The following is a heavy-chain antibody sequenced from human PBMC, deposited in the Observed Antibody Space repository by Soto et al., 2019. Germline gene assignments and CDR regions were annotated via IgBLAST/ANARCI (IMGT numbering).Heavy chain of an antibody. D-gene: IGHD1-1*01. J-gene: IGHJ5*02. CDR2: MNPNSGNT. V-gene: IGHV1-8*01. Sequence: GASVKVSCKGXGYTFTSYDINWVRHSTGQGLEWIGWMNPNSGNTGYAQKFQGRVTMTRNTSISTAYMELSSLRSEDTAVYYCARGLTGKGPNWFDTWGQGTLVTVSS. CDR1: GYTFTSYD. CDR3: ARGLTGKGPNWFDT.